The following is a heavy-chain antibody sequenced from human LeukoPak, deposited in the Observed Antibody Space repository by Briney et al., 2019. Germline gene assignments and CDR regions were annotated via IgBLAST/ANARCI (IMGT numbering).Heavy chain of an antibody. CDR3: ARQIQLWQSYFDY. Sequence: SQTLSLTCTVSGGSISIGGYYWSWIRQHPGKGLEWIGYIYYSGSTYYNPSLKSRVTISVDTSKNQFSLKLSSVTAADTAVYYCARQIQLWQSYFDYWGQGTLVTVSS. J-gene: IGHJ4*02. D-gene: IGHD5-18*01. V-gene: IGHV4-31*03. CDR1: GGSISIGGYY. CDR2: IYYSGST.